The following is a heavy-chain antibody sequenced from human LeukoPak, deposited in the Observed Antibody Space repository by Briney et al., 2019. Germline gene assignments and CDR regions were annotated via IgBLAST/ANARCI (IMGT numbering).Heavy chain of an antibody. CDR1: GFTFGGYA. V-gene: IGHV3-64D*09. D-gene: IGHD6-19*01. CDR3: VKNGIYSSGWYGGYFDY. CDR2: ISSNGGST. J-gene: IGHJ4*02. Sequence: GGSLRLSCSASGFTFGGYAMHWVRQAPGKGLEFVSAISSNGGSTCYADSVKGRFTISRDNSKNTLYLQVSSLRADDTAVYYCVKNGIYSSGWYGGYFDYWGQGTLVTVSS.